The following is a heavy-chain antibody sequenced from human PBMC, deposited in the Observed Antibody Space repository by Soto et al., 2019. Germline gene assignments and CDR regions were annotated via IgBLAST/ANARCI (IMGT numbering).Heavy chain of an antibody. V-gene: IGHV3-53*01. Sequence: GGSLRLSCAASGFTVSSNYMSWVRQAPGKGLEWVSVIYSGGSTYYADSVKGRFTISRDNPKNTLYLQMNSLRAEDTAVYYCARDLGITIFGVAPYYYGMDVWGQGTTVTVSS. J-gene: IGHJ6*02. CDR1: GFTVSSNY. D-gene: IGHD3-3*01. CDR3: ARDLGITIFGVAPYYYGMDV. CDR2: IYSGGST.